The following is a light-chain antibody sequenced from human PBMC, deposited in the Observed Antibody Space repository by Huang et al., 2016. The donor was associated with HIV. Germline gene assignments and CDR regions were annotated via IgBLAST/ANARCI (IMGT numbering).Light chain of an antibody. CDR1: QGIANY. J-gene: IGKJ3*01. V-gene: IGKV1-27*01. CDR3: QKYHSAPFT. Sequence: DIQMTQSPSSLSASVGDRVTITCLASQGIANYLAWYQQKPGKVPKLLIYAASTFQSGVPSRFSVSGSVTDFTLTISSLQPEDVATYYCQKYHSAPFTFGPGTKVDIK. CDR2: AAS.